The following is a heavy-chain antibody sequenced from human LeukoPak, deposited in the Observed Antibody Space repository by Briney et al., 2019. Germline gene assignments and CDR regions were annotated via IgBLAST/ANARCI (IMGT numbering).Heavy chain of an antibody. CDR2: INPNSGGT. CDR3: AREVPAASFDY. Sequence: GASVTVSCKASGYTFTGYYMHWVRQAPGQGLEWLGWINPNSGGTNYAQKFQVRVTMTRDTSISTTYMELSRLRSDDTAVYYCAREVPAASFDYWGQGTLVTVSS. J-gene: IGHJ4*02. CDR1: GYTFTGYY. D-gene: IGHD2-2*01. V-gene: IGHV1-2*02.